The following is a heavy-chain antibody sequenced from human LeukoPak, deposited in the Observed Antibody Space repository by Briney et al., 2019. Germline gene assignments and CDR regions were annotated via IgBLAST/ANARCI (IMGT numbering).Heavy chain of an antibody. CDR2: IKEDGSEK. J-gene: IGHJ5*02. CDR1: GFTFSSYN. Sequence: GGSLRLSCAASGFTFSSYNMNWVRQAPGKGLEWVANIKEDGSEKDYVDSVKGRFTISRDNAKNSLYLQMKSLRGEDTAMYYCARVGLGVGSGRKASGFDPWGQGTLVTVSS. CDR3: ARVGLGVGSGRKASGFDP. V-gene: IGHV3-7*01. D-gene: IGHD3-10*01.